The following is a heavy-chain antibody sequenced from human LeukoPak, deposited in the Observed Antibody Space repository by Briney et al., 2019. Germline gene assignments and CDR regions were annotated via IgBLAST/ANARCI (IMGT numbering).Heavy chain of an antibody. J-gene: IGHJ4*02. CDR1: GYTFTSYG. V-gene: IGHV1-18*04. CDR2: ISPYNGNT. Sequence: ASVKVSCKASGYTFTSYGISWVRQAPGQGLEWMGWISPYNGNTNYAQKLQGRVTMTTDTSTSIAYMELRSLRSDDTAVYYCARESRFGGYDSSGYYPSDYWGQGTLVTVSS. D-gene: IGHD3-22*01. CDR3: ARESRFGGYDSSGYYPSDY.